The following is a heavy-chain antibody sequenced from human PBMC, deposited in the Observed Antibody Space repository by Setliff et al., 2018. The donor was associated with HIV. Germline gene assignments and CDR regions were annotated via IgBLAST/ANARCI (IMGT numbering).Heavy chain of an antibody. J-gene: IGHJ6*03. CDR1: GFTFNKAW. CDR2: IRYDGSDK. Sequence: PGGSLRLSCAASGFTFNKAWMNWVRQAPGKGLEWVTFIRYDGSDKYYADSVKGRFTISRDNSKNTLYLQMNSLRTEDTAVYYCAKNARDYYYYYMDVWGKGTTVTVSS. CDR3: AKNARDYYYYYMDV. V-gene: IGHV3-30*02.